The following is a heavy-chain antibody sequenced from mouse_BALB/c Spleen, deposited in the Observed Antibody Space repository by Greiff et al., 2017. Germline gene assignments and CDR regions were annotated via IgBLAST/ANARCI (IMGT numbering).Heavy chain of an antibody. J-gene: IGHJ4*01. CDR2: ILPGSGST. V-gene: IGHV1-9*01. Sequence: QVQLQQSGAELMKPGASVKISCKATGYTFSSYWIEWVKQRPGHGLEWIGEILPGSGSTNYNEKFKGKATFTADTSSNTAYMQLSSLTSEDSAVYYGARAGLRLRWGAMDYWGQGTSVTVSS. D-gene: IGHD1-2*01. CDR1: GYTFSSYW. CDR3: ARAGLRLRWGAMDY.